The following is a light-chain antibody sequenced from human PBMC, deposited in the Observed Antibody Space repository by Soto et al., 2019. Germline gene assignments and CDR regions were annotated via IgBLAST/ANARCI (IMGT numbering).Light chain of an antibody. J-gene: IGLJ2*01. V-gene: IGLV2-14*01. CDR2: EVS. Sequence: QSALTQPASVSGSPGQSITISCTGTSSEVGGYNYVSWYQQHPGKAPKLMIYEVSNRPSGVSNRFSGSKSGNTASLTISGLQPEDEADYYCSSYTSSSTLVVFGGGTKLTVL. CDR3: SSYTSSSTLVV. CDR1: SSEVGGYNY.